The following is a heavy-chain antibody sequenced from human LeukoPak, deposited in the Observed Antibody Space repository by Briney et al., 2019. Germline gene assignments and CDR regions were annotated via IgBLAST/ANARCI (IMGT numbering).Heavy chain of an antibody. CDR1: GFTVSSNY. V-gene: IGHV3-66*02. D-gene: IGHD4-17*01. CDR2: IYSGGST. J-gene: IGHJ4*02. CDR3: ARLDYGDYNDY. Sequence: GGSLRLSCAASGFTVSSNYMSWVRQAPGKGLEWVSVIYSGGSTYYADSMKGRFTISRDNSKNTLYLQMNSLRAEDTAVYYCARLDYGDYNDYWGQGTLVTVSS.